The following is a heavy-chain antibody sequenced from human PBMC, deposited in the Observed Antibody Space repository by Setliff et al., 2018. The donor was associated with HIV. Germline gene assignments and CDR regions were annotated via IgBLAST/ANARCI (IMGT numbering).Heavy chain of an antibody. CDR2: IYDSGST. D-gene: IGHD6-13*01. Sequence: PSETLSLSCNVYGASISNSHSYWGWIRQPPGKRLECLGSIYDSGSTSYNPSLSSRLTISVDTTKNQVALRLSSVTVADTGVYYCARHRDPPGISWIFYYYYMDLWGGGTTVTVSS. CDR1: GASISNSHSY. J-gene: IGHJ6*03. CDR3: ARHRDPPGISWIFYYYYMDL. V-gene: IGHV4-39*01.